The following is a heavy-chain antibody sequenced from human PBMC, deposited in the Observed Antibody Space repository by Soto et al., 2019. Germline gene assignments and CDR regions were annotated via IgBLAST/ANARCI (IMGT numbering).Heavy chain of an antibody. CDR3: ARGGTIRARCYDSSGQLDY. V-gene: IGHV4-34*01. CDR2: INHSGST. J-gene: IGHJ4*02. D-gene: IGHD3-22*01. Sequence: QVQLQQWGAGLLKPSETLSLTCAVYGGSFSGYYWSWIRQPPGKGLEWIGEINHSGSTNYNPSLKSRVTISVDTSKNQFSLKLSSVTAADTAVYYCARGGTIRARCYDSSGQLDYWGQGTLVTVSS. CDR1: GGSFSGYY.